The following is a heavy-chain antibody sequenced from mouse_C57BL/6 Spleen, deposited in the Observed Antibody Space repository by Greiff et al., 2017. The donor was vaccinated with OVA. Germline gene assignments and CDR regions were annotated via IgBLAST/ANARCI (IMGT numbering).Heavy chain of an antibody. V-gene: IGHV3-6*01. CDR2: ISYDGSN. CDR3: AREDHYDGYYGGFAY. CDR1: GYSITSGYY. J-gene: IGHJ3*01. D-gene: IGHD2-3*01. Sequence: EVQVVESGPGLVKPSQSLSLTCSVTGYSITSGYYWNWIRQFPGNKLEWMGYISYDGSNNYNPSLKNRISITRDTSKNQFFLKLNSVTTEDTATYYCAREDHYDGYYGGFAYWGQGTLVTVSA.